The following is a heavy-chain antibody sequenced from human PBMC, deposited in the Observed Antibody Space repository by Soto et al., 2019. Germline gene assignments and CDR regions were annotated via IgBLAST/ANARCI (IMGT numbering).Heavy chain of an antibody. D-gene: IGHD1-26*01. Sequence: SETLSLTCAVSGYSISSGNWWGWIRQPPGKGLEWIGYIYYSGTTYYNPSLKSRVTMSVDTSKNQFSLKLTSVTAVDTAVYYCARREIQGPIDYWGQGTLVTVS. CDR1: GYSISSGNW. V-gene: IGHV4-28*01. J-gene: IGHJ4*02. CDR3: ARREIQGPIDY. CDR2: IYYSGTT.